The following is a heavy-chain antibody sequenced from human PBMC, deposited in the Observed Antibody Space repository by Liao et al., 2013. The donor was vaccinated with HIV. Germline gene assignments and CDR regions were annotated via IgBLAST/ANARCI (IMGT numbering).Heavy chain of an antibody. Sequence: QVQLQVSSPGLVKPSQTLSLTCTVSGGSMSSGDYYWSWIRQAPGKGLEWIGYIYESGFTDYNPSLKSRLTISEDTSKDQFSLRLTSVTAADTAVYYCARGGPMLQLEDSFLPASWFHPWGQGTLVTVSS. V-gene: IGHV4-30-4*08. CDR3: ARGGPMLQLEDSFLPASWFHP. CDR2: IYESGFT. CDR1: GGSMSSGDYY. J-gene: IGHJ5*02. D-gene: IGHD5-18*01.